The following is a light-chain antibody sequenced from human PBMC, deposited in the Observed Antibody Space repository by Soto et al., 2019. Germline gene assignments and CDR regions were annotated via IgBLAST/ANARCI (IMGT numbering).Light chain of an antibody. CDR3: QNYKSAPFT. V-gene: IGKV1-27*01. CDR2: AAS. J-gene: IGKJ3*01. Sequence: DIQMTQSPPSLSASVGDSVTITCRASQGISYYLAWYQQRPGKVPKLLVYAASTLQSGVPTRFIGGGSGTDFSLTIISLQPEDFGTYYCQNYKSAPFTFGPGTKVDL. CDR1: QGISYY.